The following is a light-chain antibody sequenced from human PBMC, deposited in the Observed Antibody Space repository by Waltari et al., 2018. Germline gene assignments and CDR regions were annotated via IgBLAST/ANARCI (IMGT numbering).Light chain of an antibody. CDR2: DVT. CDR3: CSYAGSYV. J-gene: IGLJ1*01. CDR1: SSDFGGYNY. V-gene: IGLV2-11*01. Sequence: QSALTQPRSVSGSPGQSVTLSCTGTSSDFGGYNYVSWYQQHPGKAPKLMIYDVTKRPSGVPDRFSGSKSGNTASLTISGLQAEDEADYYCCSYAGSYVFGTGTKVTVL.